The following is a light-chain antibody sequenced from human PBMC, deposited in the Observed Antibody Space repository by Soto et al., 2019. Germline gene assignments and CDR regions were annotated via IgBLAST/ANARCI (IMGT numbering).Light chain of an antibody. CDR2: GAS. Sequence: EMVMTQSPATLSLSPGESATLSCRASQSVSSGLAWYQQKPGQAPRLLMYGASIRAAGVPARFSGSGSGTEFALTISSLQSEDFAVYFCHQYNNWPLNTFGQGTKVDIK. J-gene: IGKJ1*01. V-gene: IGKV3-15*01. CDR3: HQYNNWPLNT. CDR1: QSVSSG.